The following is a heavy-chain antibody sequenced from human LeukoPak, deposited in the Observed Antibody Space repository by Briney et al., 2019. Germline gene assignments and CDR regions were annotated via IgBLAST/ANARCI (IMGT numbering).Heavy chain of an antibody. CDR3: AKDRSDSSNWYLGDY. J-gene: IGHJ4*02. CDR2: INGSGSST. Sequence: GGSLRLSCAASGFTFSSYAMSWVRQAPGKGLEWVSVINGSGSSTNYADSVKGRFTISRDNSKNTPYLQMNSLRADDTAVYYCAKDRSDSSNWYLGDYWGQGTLVTVSS. CDR1: GFTFSSYA. V-gene: IGHV3-23*01. D-gene: IGHD6-13*01.